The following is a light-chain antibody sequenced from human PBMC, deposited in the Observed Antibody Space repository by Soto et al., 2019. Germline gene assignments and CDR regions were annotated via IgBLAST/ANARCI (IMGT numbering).Light chain of an antibody. V-gene: IGLV1-40*01. CDR3: QSYDSSLSEVV. CDR1: SSNIGAGYD. Sequence: QSVLTQPPSVSGAPGQRVTISCTGRSSNIGAGYDVHWYRQLPGTAPKLIIYGNSNRPSGVPDRFSGSKSGTSASLAITGLKADDDADYYCQSYDSSLSEVVFGGGTKVTVL. J-gene: IGLJ2*01. CDR2: GNS.